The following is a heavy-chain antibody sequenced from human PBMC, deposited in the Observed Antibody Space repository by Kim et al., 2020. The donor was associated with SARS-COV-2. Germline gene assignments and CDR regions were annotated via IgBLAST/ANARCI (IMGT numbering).Heavy chain of an antibody. V-gene: IGHV4-34*01. Sequence: SETLSLTCAVYGGSFSGYYWSWIRQPPGKGLEWIGEINHSGSTNYNPSLKSRVTISVDTSKNQFSLKLSSVTAADTAVYYCARGISGWIGAPTPQSGWPQLGNWFDPWGQGTLVTVSS. J-gene: IGHJ5*02. CDR2: INHSGST. CDR1: GGSFSGYY. D-gene: IGHD1-1*01. CDR3: ARGISGWIGAPTPQSGWPQLGNWFDP.